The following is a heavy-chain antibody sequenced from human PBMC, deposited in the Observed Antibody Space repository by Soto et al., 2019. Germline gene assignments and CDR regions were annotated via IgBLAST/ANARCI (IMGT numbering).Heavy chain of an antibody. J-gene: IGHJ6*02. CDR2: IIPIFGTA. CDR1: GGTFSSYA. CDR3: ARADDFWSGYRNSYYYYGMDV. Sequence: QVQLVQSGAEVKTPGSSVKVSCKASGGTFSSYAISWVRQAPGQGLEWMGGIIPIFGTANYAQKFQGRVTITADESTSTAYMELSSLRSEDTAVYYCARADDFWSGYRNSYYYYGMDVWGQGTTVTVSS. D-gene: IGHD3-3*01. V-gene: IGHV1-69*01.